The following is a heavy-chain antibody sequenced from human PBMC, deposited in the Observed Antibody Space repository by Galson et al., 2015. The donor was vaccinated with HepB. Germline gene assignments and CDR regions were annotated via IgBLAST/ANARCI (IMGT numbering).Heavy chain of an antibody. J-gene: IGHJ6*02. Sequence: SLRLSCAASGFTFSDYYMSWIRQAPGKGLEWVSYISGSGSTIYYADSVKGRFTISRDNAKNSLYLQMNSLRAEDTAVYYCAKAGSPQGDYYGMDVWGQGTTVTVSS. V-gene: IGHV3-11*01. CDR2: ISGSGSTI. CDR1: GFTFSDYY. CDR3: AKAGSPQGDYYGMDV. D-gene: IGHD3-16*01.